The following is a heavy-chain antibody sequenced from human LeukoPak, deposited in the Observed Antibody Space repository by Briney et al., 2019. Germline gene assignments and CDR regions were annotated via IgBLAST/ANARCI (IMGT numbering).Heavy chain of an antibody. CDR2: SDT. J-gene: IGHJ5*02. Sequence: SDTRYSPSFQGQVTISADKSISTAYLQWSSLRASDAAMYYCARGSIVVVPAAPPPYNWFDPWGQGTLVTVSS. CDR3: ARGSIVVVPAAPPPYNWFDP. D-gene: IGHD2-2*01. V-gene: IGHV5-51*01.